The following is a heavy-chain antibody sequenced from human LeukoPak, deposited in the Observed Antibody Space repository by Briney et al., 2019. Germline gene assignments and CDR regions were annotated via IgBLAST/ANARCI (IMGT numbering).Heavy chain of an antibody. CDR3: ASIDSSGYETDY. J-gene: IGHJ4*02. CDR2: INPNSGGT. V-gene: IGHV1-2*02. D-gene: IGHD3-22*01. Sequence: ASVKVSCKASGYTFTGYYMHWVRQAPGQGLEWMGSINPNSGGTNYAQKFQGRVTMTRDTSISTAYMELSRLRSDDTAVYYCASIDSSGYETDYWGQGTLVTVSS. CDR1: GYTFTGYY.